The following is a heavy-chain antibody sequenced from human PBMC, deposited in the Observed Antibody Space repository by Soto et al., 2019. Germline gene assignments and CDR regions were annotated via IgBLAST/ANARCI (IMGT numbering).Heavy chain of an antibody. V-gene: IGHV4-30-4*01. CDR3: ARENVLRFLEWLY. D-gene: IGHD3-3*01. Sequence: TVSGGSISSGDYYWSWIRQPPGKGLEWIGYIYYSGSTYYNPSLKSRVTISVDTSKNQFSLKLSSVTAADTAVYYCARENVLRFLEWLYWGQGTLVTVS. CDR2: IYYSGST. J-gene: IGHJ4*02. CDR1: GGSISSGDYY.